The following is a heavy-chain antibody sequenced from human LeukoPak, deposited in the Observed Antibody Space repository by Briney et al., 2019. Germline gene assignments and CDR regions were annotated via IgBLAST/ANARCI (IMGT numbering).Heavy chain of an antibody. J-gene: IGHJ6*03. Sequence: GGSLRLSCAASGFTFSSYAMHWVRQAPGKGLEWVAVISYDGSNKYYADSVKGRFTISRDNSKNTLYLQMNSLRAEDTAVYYCAREDVPTHLGRWLRLPLDYYYYYYMDVWGKGTTVTVSS. V-gene: IGHV3-30*01. CDR2: ISYDGSNK. CDR3: AREDVPTHLGRWLRLPLDYYYYYYMDV. CDR1: GFTFSSYA. D-gene: IGHD5-12*01.